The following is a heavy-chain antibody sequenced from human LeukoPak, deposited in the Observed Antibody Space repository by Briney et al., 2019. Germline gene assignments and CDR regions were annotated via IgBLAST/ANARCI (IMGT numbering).Heavy chain of an antibody. CDR1: GYSFTSYW. CDR2: IYPGDSDT. D-gene: IGHD3-22*01. J-gene: IGHJ4*02. Sequence: GESLKISCKGSGYSFTSYWIGWVRQMPGKGLEWMGIIYPGDSDTRYSPSFQGRVTISADKSISTAYLQWSSLKASDTAMYYCARLDSSGYYFYEYFDYWGQGTLVTASS. V-gene: IGHV5-51*01. CDR3: ARLDSSGYYFYEYFDY.